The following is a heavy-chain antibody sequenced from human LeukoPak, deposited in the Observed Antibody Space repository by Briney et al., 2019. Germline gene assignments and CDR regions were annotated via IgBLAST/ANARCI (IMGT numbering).Heavy chain of an antibody. D-gene: IGHD3-16*01. CDR1: GGSFSGYY. V-gene: IGHV4-34*01. CDR2: INHSGST. CDR3: ARYYGHKVITPLPDWFDP. Sequence: SETLSLTCAVYGGSFSGYYWSWIRQPPGKGLEWIGEINHSGSTNYNPSLKRRVTISVDTSKNQFSLKLSSVTAADTAVYYCARYYGHKVITPLPDWFDPWGQGTLVTVSS. J-gene: IGHJ5*02.